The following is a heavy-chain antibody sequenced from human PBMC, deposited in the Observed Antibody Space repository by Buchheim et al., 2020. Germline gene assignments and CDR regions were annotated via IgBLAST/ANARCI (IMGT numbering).Heavy chain of an antibody. CDR3: ASGRWELLPQFDY. V-gene: IGHV3-48*04. CDR1: GFTFGSSG. Sequence: EVQLLESGGGLLQPGGSLRLSCAASGFTFGSSGMSWVRQAPGKGLEWVSYISSSGSTIYYADSVKGRFTISRDNAKNSLYLQMNSLRAEDTAVYYCASGRWELLPQFDYWGQGTL. J-gene: IGHJ4*02. CDR2: ISSSGSTI. D-gene: IGHD1-26*01.